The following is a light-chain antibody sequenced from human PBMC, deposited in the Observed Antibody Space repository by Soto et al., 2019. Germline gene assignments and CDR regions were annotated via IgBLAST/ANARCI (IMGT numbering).Light chain of an antibody. CDR1: SSDIGYYNY. V-gene: IGLV2-8*01. CDR2: DVT. CDR3: SSYGGSNNLV. J-gene: IGLJ2*01. Sequence: QSVLTQPPSASGSPGQSVTISCTGTSSDIGYYNYVSWYQQHPGKAPKLMIYDVTERPSGVPDRFSGSKSGNTASLTVSGLQAEDEADYYCSSYGGSNNLVFGGGTQLTVL.